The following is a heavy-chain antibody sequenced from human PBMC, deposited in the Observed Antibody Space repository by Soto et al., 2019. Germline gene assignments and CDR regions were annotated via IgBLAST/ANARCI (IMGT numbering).Heavy chain of an antibody. CDR3: AKLPLLDYGGQWDSLDD. Sequence: GGSLRLSCAASGFTFSSYAMSWVRQAPGKGLEWVSAISGSGGSTYYADSVKGRFTISRDNSKNTLYLQMNSLRAEDTAVYYCAKLPLLDYGGQWDSLDDWGQGTLVTVSS. J-gene: IGHJ4*02. V-gene: IGHV3-23*01. CDR1: GFTFSSYA. D-gene: IGHD4-17*01. CDR2: ISGSGGST.